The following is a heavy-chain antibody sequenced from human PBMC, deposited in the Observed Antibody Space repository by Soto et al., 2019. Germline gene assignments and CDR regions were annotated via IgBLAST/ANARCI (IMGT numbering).Heavy chain of an antibody. J-gene: IGHJ4*02. CDR3: GRKGYGDLDY. Sequence: GGSLRLSCATSGFTFSTYGMHWVRQAPGKGLEWVAVIWYDGSNKYYSDSVKGRFTISRDNSKNTVYLQMNSLRAEDTAVYYCGRKGYGDLDYWGQGTLVTVSS. CDR1: GFTFSTYG. D-gene: IGHD4-17*01. V-gene: IGHV3-33*01. CDR2: IWYDGSNK.